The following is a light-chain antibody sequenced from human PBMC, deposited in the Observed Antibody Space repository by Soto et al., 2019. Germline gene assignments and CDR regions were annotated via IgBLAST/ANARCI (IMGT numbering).Light chain of an antibody. Sequence: QSVLTQPPSVSGAPGQRVTISCTGSSSNIGAGYDVHWYQQLPGTAPKLLIYGNSNRPSGVPDRFSGSKSGTSASLAITGLQAEDEADYYCQSYDSSLSAYVVFGGGIKLTVL. CDR2: GNS. J-gene: IGLJ2*01. CDR1: SSNIGAGYD. CDR3: QSYDSSLSAYVV. V-gene: IGLV1-40*01.